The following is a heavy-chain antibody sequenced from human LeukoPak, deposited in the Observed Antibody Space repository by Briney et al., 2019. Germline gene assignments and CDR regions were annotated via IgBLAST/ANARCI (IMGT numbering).Heavy chain of an antibody. Sequence: GGSLRLSCAASGFTFSSYAMSWVRLAPAGGLEWVSSISSSGGTTYFAESMEGRFTISRDSSRNTLFLQMNSLRAEDTAIYYCARLVGATTSAFDVWGQGTMVTVSS. J-gene: IGHJ3*01. CDR3: ARLVGATTSAFDV. V-gene: IGHV3-23*01. CDR2: ISSSGGTT. CDR1: GFTFSSYA. D-gene: IGHD1-26*01.